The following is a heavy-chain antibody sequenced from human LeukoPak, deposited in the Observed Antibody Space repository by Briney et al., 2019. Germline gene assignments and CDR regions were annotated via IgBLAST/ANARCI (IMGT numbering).Heavy chain of an antibody. CDR2: ISYDGSNK. Sequence: PGGSLRLSCAASGFTFSSYGMHWVRQTPGKGLEWVAVISYDGSNKYYADSVKGRFTISRDNSKNTLYLQMNSLRAEDTAVYYCAKESWDVVVPAATYYYYGMDVWGQGTTVTVSS. CDR1: GFTFSSYG. CDR3: AKESWDVVVPAATYYYYGMDV. J-gene: IGHJ6*02. V-gene: IGHV3-30*18. D-gene: IGHD2-2*01.